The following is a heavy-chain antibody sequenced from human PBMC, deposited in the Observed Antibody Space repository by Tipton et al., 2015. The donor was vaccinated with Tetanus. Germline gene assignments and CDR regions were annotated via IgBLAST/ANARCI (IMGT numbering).Heavy chain of an antibody. V-gene: IGHV3-23*01. Sequence: SLRLSCAASGFTFSSYSMTWVRQSPGKGLEWVSAISASGDSTYYADFVKGRFIISRDTSKNTLYLQMNSLRAEDTAVYQCARSASPFDYWGQGTLVTVSS. CDR2: ISASGDST. CDR1: GFTFSSYS. J-gene: IGHJ4*02. CDR3: ARSASPFDY.